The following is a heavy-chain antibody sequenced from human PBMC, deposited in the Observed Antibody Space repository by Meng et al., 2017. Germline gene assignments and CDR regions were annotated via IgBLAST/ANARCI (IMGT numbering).Heavy chain of an antibody. Sequence: SVKVSCKASGFTFTSSAVQWVRQARGQRLEWIGWIVVGSGNTNYAQKFQERVTITRDMSTSTAYMELSSLRSEDTAVYYCAAFGIVGATPPDYWGQGILVTVSS. CDR1: GFTFTSSA. J-gene: IGHJ4*02. CDR2: IVVGSGNT. CDR3: AAFGIVGATPPDY. D-gene: IGHD1-26*01. V-gene: IGHV1-58*01.